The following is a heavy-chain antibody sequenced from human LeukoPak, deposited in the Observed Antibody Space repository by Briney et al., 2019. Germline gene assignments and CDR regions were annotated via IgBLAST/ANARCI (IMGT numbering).Heavy chain of an antibody. J-gene: IGHJ4*02. Sequence: ASVKVSFKAFRYTFTSYDINWVRQATGQGLEWMGWMNPNTGNTGYAKHIQGRDTITRNTAISTAYMELSSLRSEDTAVYYCAFGGYLPGYWGQVTLVTVPT. V-gene: IGHV1-8*03. CDR1: RYTFTSYD. CDR2: MNPNTGNT. CDR3: AFGGYLPGY. D-gene: IGHD3-16*02.